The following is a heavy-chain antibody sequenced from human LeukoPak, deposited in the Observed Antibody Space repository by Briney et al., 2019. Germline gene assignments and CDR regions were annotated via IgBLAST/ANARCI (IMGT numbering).Heavy chain of an antibody. D-gene: IGHD3-3*01. CDR3: ARGYDFWSGTPGRDWFDP. Sequence: ASVKVSCKASGYTFTSYDINWVRQATGQGLEWMGWMNPNSGNTGYAQKFQGRVTITRNTSISTAHMELSSLRSEDTAVYYCARGYDFWSGTPGRDWFDPWGQGTLVTVSS. CDR1: GYTFTSYD. CDR2: MNPNSGNT. V-gene: IGHV1-8*03. J-gene: IGHJ5*02.